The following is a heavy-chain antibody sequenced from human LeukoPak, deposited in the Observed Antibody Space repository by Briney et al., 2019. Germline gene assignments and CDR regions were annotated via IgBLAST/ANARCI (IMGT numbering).Heavy chain of an antibody. D-gene: IGHD5-24*01. CDR1: GFTFSSYW. V-gene: IGHV3-7*03. CDR3: VKDDGWVQYAN. J-gene: IGHJ4*02. CDR2: IKQDGSEK. Sequence: GGSLRLSCAASGFTFSSYWMSWVRHAPGEGLEWVANIKQDGSEKYYVDSVKGRFTISRDNAKNSLYLQMNSLSAEDAAVYYCVKDDGWVQYANWGQGTLVTVSS.